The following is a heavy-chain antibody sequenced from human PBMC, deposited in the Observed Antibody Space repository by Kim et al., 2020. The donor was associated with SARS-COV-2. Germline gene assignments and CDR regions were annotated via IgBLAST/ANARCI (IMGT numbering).Heavy chain of an antibody. J-gene: IGHJ4*02. D-gene: IGHD1-26*01. CDR3: ASAYRGRY. Sequence: GRSTSYADSVKGRFTISRDNAKNTLFLQMNSLRAEDTAVYYCASAYRGRYWGQGTLVTVSS. V-gene: IGHV3-74*01. CDR2: GRST.